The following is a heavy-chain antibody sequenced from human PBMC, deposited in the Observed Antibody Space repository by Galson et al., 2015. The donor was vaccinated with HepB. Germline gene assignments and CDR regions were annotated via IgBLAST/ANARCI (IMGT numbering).Heavy chain of an antibody. CDR2: IIPIFGTA. J-gene: IGHJ4*02. Sequence: SVKVSCKASGGTFSSYAISWVRQAPGQGLEWMGGIIPIFGTANYAQKFQGRVTITADESTSTAYMELSSLRSEDAAVYYCARGRHNWNYAEFRYWGQGTLVTVSS. CDR1: GGTFSSYA. V-gene: IGHV1-69*13. D-gene: IGHD1-7*01. CDR3: ARGRHNWNYAEFRY.